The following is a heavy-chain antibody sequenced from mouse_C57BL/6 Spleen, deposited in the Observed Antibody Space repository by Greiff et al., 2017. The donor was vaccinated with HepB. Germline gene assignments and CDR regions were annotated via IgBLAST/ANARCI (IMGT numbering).Heavy chain of an antibody. J-gene: IGHJ2*01. CDR2: IYPRSGNT. V-gene: IGHV1-81*01. CDR1: GYTFTSYG. Sequence: QVQLQQSGAELARPGASVKLSCKASGYTFTSYGISWVKQRTGQGLEWIGEIYPRSGNTYYNEKFKGKATLTADKSSSTAYMELRSLTSEDSAVYVCARGSPELGPGIWPYYFDYWGQGTTLTVSS. CDR3: ARGSPELGPGIWPYYFDY. D-gene: IGHD4-1*01.